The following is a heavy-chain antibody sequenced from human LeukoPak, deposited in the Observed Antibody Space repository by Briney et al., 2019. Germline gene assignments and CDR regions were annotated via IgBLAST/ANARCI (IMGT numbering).Heavy chain of an antibody. V-gene: IGHV4-59*01. D-gene: IGHD3-3*01. CDR3: ARASFFLSSVDI. CDR1: GGSISSYY. Sequence: SETLSLTCTVSGGSISSYYWSWIRQPPGKGLEWIGYIYYSGSTNYNPSLKSRVTISVDTSKNQFSLKLSSVTAADTPVYYCARASFFLSSVDIWGQGTMVTVSA. J-gene: IGHJ3*02. CDR2: IYYSGST.